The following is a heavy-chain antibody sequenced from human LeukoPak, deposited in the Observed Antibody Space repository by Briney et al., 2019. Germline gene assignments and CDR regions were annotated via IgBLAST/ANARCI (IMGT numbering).Heavy chain of an antibody. CDR1: GFTFSSYA. CDR3: VKGYYDFWSGAEYFQH. CDR2: ISGSGGST. D-gene: IGHD3-3*01. Sequence: GGSLRLSCAASGFTFSSYAMSWVRQAPGKGLEWVSAISGSGGSTYYADSVKGRFTISRDNSKNTLYLQMSSLRAEDTAVYYCVKGYYDFWSGAEYFQHWGQGTLVTVSS. V-gene: IGHV3-23*01. J-gene: IGHJ1*01.